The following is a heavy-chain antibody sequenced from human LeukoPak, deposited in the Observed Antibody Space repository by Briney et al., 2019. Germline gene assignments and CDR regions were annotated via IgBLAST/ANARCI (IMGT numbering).Heavy chain of an antibody. CDR2: IYYSGST. CDR3: ARAETATPYYYYYYMDV. D-gene: IGHD5-18*01. V-gene: IGHV4-59*12. CDR1: GGSISSYY. J-gene: IGHJ6*03. Sequence: SETLSLTCTVSGGSISSYYWSWIRQPPGKGLEWIGYIYYSGSTNYNPSLKSRVTISVETSKNQFSLKLSSVTAADTAVYYCARAETATPYYYYYYMDVWGKGTTVTVSS.